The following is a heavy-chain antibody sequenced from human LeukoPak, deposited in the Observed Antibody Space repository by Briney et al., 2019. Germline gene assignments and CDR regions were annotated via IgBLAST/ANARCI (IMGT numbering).Heavy chain of an antibody. V-gene: IGHV3-30-3*01. CDR2: ISYDGSNK. CDR3: AKGPPRSTVTDDAFDI. J-gene: IGHJ3*02. D-gene: IGHD4-17*01. CDR1: GFTFSSYA. Sequence: GGSLRLSCAASGFTFSSYAMHWVRQAPGKGLEWVAVISYDGSNKYYADSVKGRFTILRDNSKNTLHLQMDTLRAEDTAVYYCAKGPPRSTVTDDAFDIWGQGTMVTVSS.